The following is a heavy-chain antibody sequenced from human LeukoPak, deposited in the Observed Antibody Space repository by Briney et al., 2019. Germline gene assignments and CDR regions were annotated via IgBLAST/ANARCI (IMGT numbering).Heavy chain of an antibody. CDR1: GGSISSYY. V-gene: IGHV4-4*07. CDR2: IYTSGST. D-gene: IGHD6-13*01. J-gene: IGHJ5*02. CDR3: ARSSSSSWYFGGNSWFDP. Sequence: SETLSLTCTVSGGSISSYYWSWIRQPAGKGLEWIGRIYTSGSTNYNPSLKSRVTMSVDTSKNQFSLKLSSVTAADTAVYYCARSSSSSWYFGGNSWFDPWGQGTLVTVSS.